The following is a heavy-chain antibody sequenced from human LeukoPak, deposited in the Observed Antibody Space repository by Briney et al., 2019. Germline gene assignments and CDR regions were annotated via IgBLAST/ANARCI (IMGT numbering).Heavy chain of an antibody. CDR1: GGSISSGGYY. CDR3: ARVWLTTVTSIFDY. Sequence: SQTLSLTCTVSGGSISSGGYYWSWIRQHPGKGLEWIGYIYYSGSTYYNPSLKSRVTISVDTSKNQFSLKLSSVTAADTAVYYCARVWLTTVTSIFDYWGQGTLVTVSS. J-gene: IGHJ4*02. V-gene: IGHV4-31*03. D-gene: IGHD4-17*01. CDR2: IYYSGST.